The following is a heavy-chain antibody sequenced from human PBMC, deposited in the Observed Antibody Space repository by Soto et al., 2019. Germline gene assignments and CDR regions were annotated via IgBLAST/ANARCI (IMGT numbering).Heavy chain of an antibody. CDR3: ARGHYGRDY. CDR1: EFTFSQHW. D-gene: IGHD4-17*01. V-gene: IGHV3-7*01. CDR2: IKPDGSEK. Sequence: EVHLVESGGGLVQPGGSLRLSCAASEFTFSQHWMSWVRQALGKGLEWVADIKPDGSEKYYVDSVKRRFTISRDNAKNSVYLQMNSLRAEDTAVYYCARGHYGRDYWGQGTLVTVSS. J-gene: IGHJ4*02.